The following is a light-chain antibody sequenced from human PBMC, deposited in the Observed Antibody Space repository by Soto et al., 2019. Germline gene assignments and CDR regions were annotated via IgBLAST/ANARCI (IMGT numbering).Light chain of an antibody. CDR1: SSDVGSYNL. Sequence: QSVLTQPASVSGSPGQSITISCTGTSSDVGSYNLVSWYQQHPGKAPKLMIYEGSKRPSGVSNRFSGSKSGNTASLTISGLQAADEADYYCCSYAGSSTRVVFGGGTKVTVL. J-gene: IGLJ2*01. V-gene: IGLV2-23*01. CDR3: CSYAGSSTRVV. CDR2: EGS.